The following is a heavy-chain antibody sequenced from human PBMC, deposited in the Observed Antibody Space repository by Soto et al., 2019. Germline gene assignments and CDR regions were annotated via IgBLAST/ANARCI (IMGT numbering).Heavy chain of an antibody. CDR2: IYYSGST. V-gene: IGHV4-31*03. D-gene: IGHD3-22*01. Sequence: SETLSLTCTVSGGSISSGGYYWSWIRQHPGKGLEWIGYIYYSGSTYYNPSLKSRVTISVDTSKNQFSLKLSSVTAADTAVYYCARDTTGYYDSSAPDWYFDLWGRGTLVTGSS. CDR3: ARDTTGYYDSSAPDWYFDL. J-gene: IGHJ2*01. CDR1: GGSISSGGYY.